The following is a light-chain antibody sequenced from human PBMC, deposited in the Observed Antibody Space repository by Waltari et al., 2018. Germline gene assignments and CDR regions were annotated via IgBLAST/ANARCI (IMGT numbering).Light chain of an antibody. Sequence: QSGLTQPASVSGSPGQLITIPCTGTSRDVGTYNLFSWDQQYPGKAPTLMVYEVTKRTSGVSDRFSGSKSGNTASLTIYGLQSEDEADYYCCSYAGLGIYVFGTGTKVTVL. CDR3: CSYAGLGIYV. J-gene: IGLJ1*01. CDR1: SRDVGTYNL. CDR2: EVT. V-gene: IGLV2-23*02.